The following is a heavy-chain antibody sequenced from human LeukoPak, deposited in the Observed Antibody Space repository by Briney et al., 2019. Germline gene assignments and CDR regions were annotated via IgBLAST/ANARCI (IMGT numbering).Heavy chain of an antibody. Sequence: SETLSLTCTVSGGSISSSSYYWGWRRQPPGKGVEWIGSIHYSGSTYYNPSLKSRVTIFVDTSKNQFSLKLSSVTAADTAVYYCARHAYYYDSSGYLWLAAFDIWGRGTMVTVSS. J-gene: IGHJ3*02. CDR1: GGSISSSSYY. CDR2: IHYSGST. CDR3: ARHAYYYDSSGYLWLAAFDI. D-gene: IGHD3-22*01. V-gene: IGHV4-39*01.